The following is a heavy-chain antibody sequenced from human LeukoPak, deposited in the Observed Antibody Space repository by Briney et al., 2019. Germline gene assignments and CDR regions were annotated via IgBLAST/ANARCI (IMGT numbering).Heavy chain of an antibody. CDR1: GFTFSSYA. D-gene: IGHD6-6*01. CDR3: ARDRYSSSSGGAFDY. CDR2: ISYDGSNK. V-gene: IGHV3-30*04. Sequence: PGGSLRLSCAASGFTFSSYAMHWVRQAPGKGLEWVAVISYDGSNKYYADSVKGRFTISRDNSKNTLYLQMNILRAEDTAVYYCARDRYSSSSGGAFDYWGQGTLVTVSS. J-gene: IGHJ4*02.